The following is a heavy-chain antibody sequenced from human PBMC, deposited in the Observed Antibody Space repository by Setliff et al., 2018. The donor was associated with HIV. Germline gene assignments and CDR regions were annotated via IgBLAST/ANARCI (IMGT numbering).Heavy chain of an antibody. V-gene: IGHV4-61*02. Sequence: SETLSLTCTVSGGSIRSSTYYWSWIRQPPGKGLEWIGRMYTSGSTNYNPSLKSRVTISGDTSKNQFSLKLSSVTAADTAVYYCARLDVDIAMAPDYWGQGMLVTVSS. D-gene: IGHD5-18*01. J-gene: IGHJ4*02. CDR3: ARLDVDIAMAPDY. CDR1: GGSIRSSTYY. CDR2: MYTSGST.